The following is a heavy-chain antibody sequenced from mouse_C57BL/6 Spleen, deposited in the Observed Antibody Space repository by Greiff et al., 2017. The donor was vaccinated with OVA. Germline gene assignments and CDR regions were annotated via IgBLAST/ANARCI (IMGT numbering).Heavy chain of an antibody. Sequence: QVQLKESGAELARPGASVKMSCKASGYTFTSYTMHWVKQRPGQGLEWIGYINPSSGYTKYNQKFKDKATLTADKSSSTAYMQLSSLTSEDSAVYYCARSTYSNSHDYWGQGTTLTVSS. CDR2: INPSSGYT. CDR1: GYTFTSYT. CDR3: ARSTYSNSHDY. J-gene: IGHJ2*01. V-gene: IGHV1-4*01. D-gene: IGHD2-5*01.